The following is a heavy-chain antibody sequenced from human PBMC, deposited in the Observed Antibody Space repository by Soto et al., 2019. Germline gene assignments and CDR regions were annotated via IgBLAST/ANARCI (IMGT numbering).Heavy chain of an antibody. V-gene: IGHV1-24*01. D-gene: IGHD3-22*01. Sequence: GASVKVSCKVSGYTLTELSMHWVRQAPGKGLEWMGGFDPEDGETIYAQKFQGRVTMTEDTSTDTAYMELSSLRSEDTAVYYCATETLLLPDSDDAFDIWGQGTMVTVSS. J-gene: IGHJ3*02. CDR2: FDPEDGET. CDR1: GYTLTELS. CDR3: ATETLLLPDSDDAFDI.